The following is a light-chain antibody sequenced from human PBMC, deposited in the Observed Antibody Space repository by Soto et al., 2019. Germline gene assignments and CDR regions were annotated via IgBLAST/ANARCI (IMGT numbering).Light chain of an antibody. CDR2: DVS. V-gene: IGLV2-11*01. CDR3: CSYAGSYTVV. Sequence: QSALTQPRSVSGSPGQSATISCTGTSRDVGGYNFVSWYQQHPGKAPKLMIYDVSKRPSGVPDRFSGSKSGNTASLTISRLQAEDEADYYCCSYAGSYTVVFGGGTKLTVL. CDR1: SRDVGGYNF. J-gene: IGLJ3*02.